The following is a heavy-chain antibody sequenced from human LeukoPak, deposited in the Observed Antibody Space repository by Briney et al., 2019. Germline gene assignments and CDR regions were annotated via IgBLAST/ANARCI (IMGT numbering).Heavy chain of an antibody. CDR2: INAGNGNT. CDR3: ARSGEVLRYFDWLSWFDP. V-gene: IGHV1-3*01. CDR1: GYTFTSYA. Sequence: ASVKVSCKASGYTFTSYAMHWVRQAPGQRLEWMGWINAGNGNTKYSQEFQGRVTITRDTSASTAYMELSSLRSEDTAVYYCARSGEVLRYFDWLSWFDPWGQGTLVTVSS. J-gene: IGHJ5*02. D-gene: IGHD3-9*01.